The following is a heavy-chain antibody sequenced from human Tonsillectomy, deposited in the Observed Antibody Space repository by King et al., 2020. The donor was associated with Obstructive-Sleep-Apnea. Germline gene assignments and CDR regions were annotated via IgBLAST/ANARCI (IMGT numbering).Heavy chain of an antibody. V-gene: IGHV3-33*01. CDR3: ARAIAAAVPLYFDY. Sequence: VQLVESGGGVVQPGRSLRLSCAASGFTFSSYGMHWVRQAPGKGLEWVAVIWYDGSNKYYADSVKGRFTISRDNSKNTLYLQMNSLRAEDTAVYYCARAIAAAVPLYFDYWGQGTLVTVSS. CDR2: IWYDGSNK. CDR1: GFTFSSYG. J-gene: IGHJ4*02. D-gene: IGHD6-13*01.